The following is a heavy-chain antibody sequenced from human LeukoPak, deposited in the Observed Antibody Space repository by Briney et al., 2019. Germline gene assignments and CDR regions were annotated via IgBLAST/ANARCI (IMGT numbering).Heavy chain of an antibody. D-gene: IGHD3-10*01. CDR2: FDPEDGET. CDR3: ATAGTITMVRGVKSNWFDP. V-gene: IGHV1-24*01. J-gene: IGHJ5*02. Sequence: ASVKVSCKVSGYTLTELSMHWVRQAPGKGLEWMGGFDPEDGETIYAQKFQGRVTMTEDTSTDTAYMELSSLRSEDTAVYYCATAGTITMVRGVKSNWFDPWGQGTLVTVSS. CDR1: GYTLTELS.